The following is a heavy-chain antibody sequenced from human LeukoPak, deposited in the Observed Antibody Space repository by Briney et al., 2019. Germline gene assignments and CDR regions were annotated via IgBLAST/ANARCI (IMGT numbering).Heavy chain of an antibody. Sequence: GRSLRLSCAASGFTFSSYSMHWVRQAPGKGLEWVAVISYDGSNKYYADSVKGRFTISRDNSKNTLYLKMNSLRAEDTAVYYCARLSHDYGDYPKAEELYWGQGTLVTVSS. V-gene: IGHV3-30-3*01. D-gene: IGHD4-17*01. CDR2: ISYDGSNK. CDR1: GFTFSSYS. J-gene: IGHJ4*02. CDR3: ARLSHDYGDYPKAEELY.